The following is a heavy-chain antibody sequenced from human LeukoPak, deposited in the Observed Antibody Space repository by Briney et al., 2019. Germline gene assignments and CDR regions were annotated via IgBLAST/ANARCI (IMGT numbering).Heavy chain of an antibody. CDR3: ARHRDDILTGYYFAHYMDV. Sequence: PGASLKISCKGSGYSFTSYWIGWVRQMPGKGLELMGIIYPGDSDTRYSPSFQGQVTISADKSISTAYLQWSSLKASDTAMYYCARHRDDILTGYYFAHYMDVWGKGTTVSVSS. D-gene: IGHD3-9*01. J-gene: IGHJ6*03. CDR1: GYSFTSYW. CDR2: IYPGDSDT. V-gene: IGHV5-51*01.